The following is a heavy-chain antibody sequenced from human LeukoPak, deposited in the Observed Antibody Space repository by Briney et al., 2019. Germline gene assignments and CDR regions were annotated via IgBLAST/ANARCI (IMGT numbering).Heavy chain of an antibody. V-gene: IGHV3-74*01. CDR2: INSDGSST. Sequence: AGSLRLSCAASGFTFSSYWMHWVRQAPGKGLVWVSRINSDGSSTSYADSVKGRFTISRYNAKNTLYLQMNSLRAEDTDVYDCARPNYDFWSGYNYYFDYWGQGTLVTVSS. CDR3: ARPNYDFWSGYNYYFDY. J-gene: IGHJ4*02. D-gene: IGHD3-3*01. CDR1: GFTFSSYW.